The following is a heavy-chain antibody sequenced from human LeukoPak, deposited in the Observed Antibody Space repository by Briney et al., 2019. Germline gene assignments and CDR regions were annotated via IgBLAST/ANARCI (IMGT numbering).Heavy chain of an antibody. D-gene: IGHD6-13*01. Sequence: ASVKVSCKASGGTFSSYAISWVRQAPGQGLEWMGGIIPIFGTANYAQKFQGRVTITADESTSTAYMELSSLRSEDTAVYYCAREGRALDAFDSWGQGTMVTVSS. CDR2: IIPIFGTA. V-gene: IGHV1-69*13. CDR1: GGTFSSYA. J-gene: IGHJ3*02. CDR3: AREGRALDAFDS.